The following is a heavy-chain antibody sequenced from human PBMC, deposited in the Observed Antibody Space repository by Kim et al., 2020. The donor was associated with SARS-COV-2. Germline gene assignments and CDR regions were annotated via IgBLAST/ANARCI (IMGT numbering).Heavy chain of an antibody. Sequence: GGSLRLSCAASGFTVSSNYMSWVRQAPGKGLEWVSVIYSGGSTYYADSVKGRFTISRDNSKNTLYLQMNSLRAEDTAVYYCARDGGYYDSSGYSPGWKDAFDIWGQGTMVTVSS. J-gene: IGHJ3*02. CDR1: GFTVSSNY. CDR3: ARDGGYYDSSGYSPGWKDAFDI. D-gene: IGHD3-22*01. V-gene: IGHV3-66*01. CDR2: IYSGGST.